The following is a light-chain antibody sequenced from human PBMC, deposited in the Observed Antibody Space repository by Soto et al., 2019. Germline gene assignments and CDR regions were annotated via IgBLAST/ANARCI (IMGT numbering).Light chain of an antibody. CDR2: RDT. CDR3: AVWDDNLRTVV. J-gene: IGLJ2*01. V-gene: IGLV1-47*01. Sequence: QSVLTQPPSASGTPGQRVTISCSGSSSNIGSNFLSWYQHLPGTAPKLLIYRDTQWPSGVPDRFSGSKSGTSASLAISGLRSEDEGDYCCAVWDDNLRTVVFGGGTKLTVL. CDR1: SSNIGSNF.